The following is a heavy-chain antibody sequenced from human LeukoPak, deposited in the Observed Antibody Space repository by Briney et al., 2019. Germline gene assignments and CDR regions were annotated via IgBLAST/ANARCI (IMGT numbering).Heavy chain of an antibody. Sequence: GGSLRLSCAASGFTFSSHWMHWVSQAPGNGMVWVSRINSDGSTTSYADSVKGRFTISRDNAKNTMYMQMDSLRAEDTAVYYCARVMYYYHRSGSIAVYYFDYWSQGTLVTVSS. CDR3: ARVMYYYHRSGSIAVYYFDY. CDR1: GFTFSSHW. J-gene: IGHJ4*02. V-gene: IGHV3-74*01. CDR2: INSDGSTT. D-gene: IGHD3-22*01.